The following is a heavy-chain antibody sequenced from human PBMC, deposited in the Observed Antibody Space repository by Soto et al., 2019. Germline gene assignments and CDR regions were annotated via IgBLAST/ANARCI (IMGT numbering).Heavy chain of an antibody. Sequence: EVQLVESGGGLVQPGGSLRLSCAASGFTFSSYWMHWVRQAPGKGLVWVSRINSDGSSTSYADSVKGRFTISRDNAKNTLYLQMNSLRAEDTAVYYCARRGAVAMNYYYCYGMDVWGQGTTVTVSS. D-gene: IGHD6-19*01. CDR3: ARRGAVAMNYYYCYGMDV. CDR1: GFTFSSYW. CDR2: INSDGSST. V-gene: IGHV3-74*01. J-gene: IGHJ6*02.